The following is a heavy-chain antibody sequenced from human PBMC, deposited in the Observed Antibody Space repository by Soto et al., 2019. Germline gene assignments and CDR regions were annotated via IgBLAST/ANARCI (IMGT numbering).Heavy chain of an antibody. J-gene: IGHJ4*02. D-gene: IGHD3-22*01. CDR3: AGDSSGYYYVPTDD. V-gene: IGHV1-69*13. CDR2: IIPIFGTA. CDR1: GGTFSSYA. Sequence: SVKVSCKASGGTFSSYAISWVRQAPGQGLEWMGGIIPIFGTANYAQKFQGRVTMTADESTSTAYMELSSLRSEDMAVYYCAGDSSGYYYVPTDDWGQGTLVTVSS.